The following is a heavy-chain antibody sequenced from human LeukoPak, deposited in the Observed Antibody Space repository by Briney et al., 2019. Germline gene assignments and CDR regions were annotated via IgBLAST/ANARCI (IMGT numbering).Heavy chain of an antibody. Sequence: ASVKVSCKASGYTFTSYGISWVRQAPGQGLEWMGWISAYNGNTNYAQKLQGRVTMTTDTSTSTAYMELRSLRSEDTAVYYCATSQGFLNSILLDYWGQGTLVTVSS. CDR1: GYTFTSYG. CDR3: ATSQGFLNSILLDY. V-gene: IGHV1-18*01. D-gene: IGHD4-11*01. CDR2: ISAYNGNT. J-gene: IGHJ4*02.